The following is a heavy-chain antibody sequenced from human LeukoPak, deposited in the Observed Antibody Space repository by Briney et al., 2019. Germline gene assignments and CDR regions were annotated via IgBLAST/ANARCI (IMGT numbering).Heavy chain of an antibody. Sequence: GGSLRLSCTASGFSFSNHYMRWIRQAPGKGLEWVANINEDGSNKWHLGSVKGRFTVSRDNARNSLYLQMNSLRVEDTAVYYCTRVIVAVPGYFDYFDFWGQGTLVTVSS. V-gene: IGHV3-7*01. CDR1: GFSFSNHY. J-gene: IGHJ4*02. CDR2: INEDGSNK. CDR3: TRVIVAVPGYFDYFDF. D-gene: IGHD6-19*01.